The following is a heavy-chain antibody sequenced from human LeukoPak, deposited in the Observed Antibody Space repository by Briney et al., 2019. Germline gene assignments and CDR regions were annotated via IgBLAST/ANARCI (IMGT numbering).Heavy chain of an antibody. J-gene: IGHJ3*02. CDR2: IYYSGST. CDR3: ARHSYYDSSGYYYAAFDI. Sequence: PSETLSLTCTVSGGSISSYYWSWIRQPPGKGLEWIGYIYYSGSTNYNPSLKSRVTISVDTSKNQFSLKLSSVTAADTAVYYCARHSYYDSSGYYYAAFDIWGQGTMVTVSS. CDR1: GGSISSYY. D-gene: IGHD3-22*01. V-gene: IGHV4-59*01.